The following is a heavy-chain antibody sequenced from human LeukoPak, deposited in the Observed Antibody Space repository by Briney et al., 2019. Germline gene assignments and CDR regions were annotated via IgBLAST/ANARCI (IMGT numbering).Heavy chain of an antibody. CDR3: ARDRSSVRYFDPTNLGGYFDY. D-gene: IGHD3-9*01. CDR1: GYTFTSYG. Sequence: ASVKVSCKASGYTFTSYGISWVRQAPGQGLEWMGWISAYNGNTNYAQKLQGRVTMNTDTSTSTAYMELRSLRSDDTAVYYCARDRSSVRYFDPTNLGGYFDYWGQGTLVTVSS. V-gene: IGHV1-18*04. J-gene: IGHJ4*02. CDR2: ISAYNGNT.